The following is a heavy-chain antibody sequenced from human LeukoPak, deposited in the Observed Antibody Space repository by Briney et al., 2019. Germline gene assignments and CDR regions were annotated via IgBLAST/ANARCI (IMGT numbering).Heavy chain of an antibody. V-gene: IGHV4-31*03. J-gene: IGHJ6*02. Sequence: TSETLSLTCTVSGVSISSGGYYWSWIRQHPGKGLEWIGYIYYSGSTYYNPSLKSRVTISVDTSKNQFSLKLSSVTAADMAVYYCARLAMGLQVGYYYGMDVWGQGTTVTVSS. CDR3: ARLAMGLQVGYYYGMDV. CDR1: GVSISSGGYY. CDR2: IYYSGST. D-gene: IGHD4/OR15-4a*01.